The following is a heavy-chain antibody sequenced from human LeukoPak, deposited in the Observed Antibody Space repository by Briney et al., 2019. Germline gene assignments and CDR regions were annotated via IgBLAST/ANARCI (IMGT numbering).Heavy chain of an antibody. CDR2: IWYDGSNK. CDR1: GFTFSSYG. Sequence: PGGSLRLSCAASGFTFSSYGMHWVRQAPGKGLEWVAVIWYDGSNKYYADSVKGRFTISRDNSKNTLYLQMNSLRAEDTAVYFCASYRYSSSCYIYWGQGTLVTVSS. V-gene: IGHV3-33*01. CDR3: ASYRYSSSCYIY. D-gene: IGHD6-13*01. J-gene: IGHJ4*02.